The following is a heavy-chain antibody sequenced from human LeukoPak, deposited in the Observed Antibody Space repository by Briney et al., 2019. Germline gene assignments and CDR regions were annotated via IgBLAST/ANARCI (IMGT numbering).Heavy chain of an antibody. J-gene: IGHJ6*03. CDR3: ARLSAFYYYYMDV. CDR1: GFTFSSSW. Sequence: GGSLRLSCAATGFTFSSSWMTWVRQAPGKGLEWVAIIKPDGSDKSYADSVRGRFTISRDNAKNSLYLQMNSLRAEDTAVYYCARLSAFYYYYMDVWGKGTTVTVSS. CDR2: IKPDGSDK. V-gene: IGHV3-7*01.